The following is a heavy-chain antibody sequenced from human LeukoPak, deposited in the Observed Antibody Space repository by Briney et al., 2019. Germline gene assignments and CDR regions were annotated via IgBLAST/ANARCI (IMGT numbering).Heavy chain of an antibody. D-gene: IGHD3-3*01. CDR3: ARVTPITIFGVVTRDYYYGMDV. CDR2: ISAYNGNT. V-gene: IGHV1-18*01. Sequence: ASVKVSCKASGYTFTSYGISWVRQAPGQGLEWMGWISAYNGNTNYAQKLQGRVTMTTDTSTSTAYMELRSLRSGDTAVYYCARVTPITIFGVVTRDYYYGMDVWGQGTTVTVSS. J-gene: IGHJ6*02. CDR1: GYTFTSYG.